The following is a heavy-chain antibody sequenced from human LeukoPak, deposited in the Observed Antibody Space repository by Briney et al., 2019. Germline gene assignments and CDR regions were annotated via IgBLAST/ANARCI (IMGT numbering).Heavy chain of an antibody. CDR2: IYHSGNT. CDR3: AREEGIAAAGALEY. D-gene: IGHD6-13*01. CDR1: IDSITNYY. Sequence: PSETLSLTCSVPIDSITNYYWSWIRQPPGKGLEWIGFIYHSGNTNRNPSLTTRVTMSVDTSKTQITLRLSSVTAADTAVYYCAREEGIAAAGALEYWGQGILVTVSS. J-gene: IGHJ4*02. V-gene: IGHV4-59*01.